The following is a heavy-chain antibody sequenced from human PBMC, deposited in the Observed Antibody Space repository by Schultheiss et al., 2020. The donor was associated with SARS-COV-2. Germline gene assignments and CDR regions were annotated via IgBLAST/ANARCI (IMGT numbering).Heavy chain of an antibody. Sequence: SETLSLTCTVSGGSISSYYWSWIRQPPGKGLEWIGYIYYSGSTNYNPSLKIRVTISVDTSKNQFSLKLSSVTAADTAVYYCARPVGDYYDSSGYYWFDPWGQGTLVTVSS. CDR3: ARPVGDYYDSSGYYWFDP. J-gene: IGHJ5*02. V-gene: IGHV4-59*01. D-gene: IGHD3-22*01. CDR2: IYYSGST. CDR1: GGSISSYY.